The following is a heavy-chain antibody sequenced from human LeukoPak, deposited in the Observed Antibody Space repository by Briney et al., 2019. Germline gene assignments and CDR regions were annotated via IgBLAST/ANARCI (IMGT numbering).Heavy chain of an antibody. J-gene: IGHJ6*03. CDR3: ARGKLVVGYMDV. CDR1: GYTFTSYG. Sequence: ASVKVSCKASGYTFTSYGINWVRQATGQGLEWMGWMNPNSGNTGYAQKFQGRVTMTRNTSISTAYMELSSLRSEDTAVYYCARGKLVVGYMDVWGKGTTVTVSS. D-gene: IGHD2-2*01. V-gene: IGHV1-8*02. CDR2: MNPNSGNT.